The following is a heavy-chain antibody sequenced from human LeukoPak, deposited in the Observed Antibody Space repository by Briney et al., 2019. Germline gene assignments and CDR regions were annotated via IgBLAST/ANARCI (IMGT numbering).Heavy chain of an antibody. CDR2: ISYDGSNK. J-gene: IGHJ6*03. CDR3: ARGGDQYYYYYMDV. Sequence: GMSLRLSCAASGFPFSSYGMHWVRQAPGKGLEWVAVISYDGSNKYYADSVKGRFTVSRDNSKNTLYLQMNSLRAEDTAVYYCARGGDQYYYYYMDVWGKGTTVTVSS. V-gene: IGHV3-30*03. D-gene: IGHD3-10*01. CDR1: GFPFSSYG.